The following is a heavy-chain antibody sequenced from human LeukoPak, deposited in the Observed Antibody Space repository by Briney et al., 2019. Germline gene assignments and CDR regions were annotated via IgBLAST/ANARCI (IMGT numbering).Heavy chain of an antibody. J-gene: IGHJ4*02. Sequence: GSLRLSCAASGFTFNNYGMHWVRQAPGKGLEWVAVISYDGRNKHYPDSVKGRFTISRDISTDTLWLQMDSLRTEDTAVYYCAKGPLRGTAAAIDYWGQGTLVTVSS. D-gene: IGHD2-2*01. CDR2: ISYDGRNK. CDR1: GFTFNNYG. CDR3: AKGPLRGTAAAIDY. V-gene: IGHV3-30*18.